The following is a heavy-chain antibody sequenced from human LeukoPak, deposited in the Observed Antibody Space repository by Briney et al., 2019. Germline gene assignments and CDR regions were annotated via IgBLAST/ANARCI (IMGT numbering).Heavy chain of an antibody. J-gene: IGHJ6*02. V-gene: IGHV3-33*01. CDR1: GFTFSNHG. CDR2: IWYDGSNK. Sequence: GRSLRLSCAASGFTFSNHGMHWVRQAPGKGLEWVAVIWYDGSNKYYADSVKGRFTISRDNSKNTLYLQMNSLRAEDTAVYYCARRYSSSWYSSYGMDVWGQGTTVTVSS. D-gene: IGHD6-13*01. CDR3: ARRYSSSWYSSYGMDV.